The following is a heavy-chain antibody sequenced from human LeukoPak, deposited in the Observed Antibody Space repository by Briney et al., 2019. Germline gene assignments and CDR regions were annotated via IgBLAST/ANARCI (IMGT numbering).Heavy chain of an antibody. CDR2: IYYSGNT. D-gene: IGHD1-26*01. CDR1: GGSIRSSSYY. Sequence: SETLSFTCTVSGGSIRSSSYYWGWIRQPPGKGLEWIGSIYYSGNTYYNPSLKSRVTISVDTSKNQFSLKLSSVTAADTAVYYCGRGLHKWDRYIDYWGQGTLVSVSS. V-gene: IGHV4-39*07. J-gene: IGHJ4*02. CDR3: GRGLHKWDRYIDY.